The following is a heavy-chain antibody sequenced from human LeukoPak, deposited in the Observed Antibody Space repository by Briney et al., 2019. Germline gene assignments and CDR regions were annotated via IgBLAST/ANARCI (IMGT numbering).Heavy chain of an antibody. V-gene: IGHV4-59*08. CDR2: IYYSGST. J-gene: IGHJ4*02. D-gene: IGHD3-10*01. Sequence: SGTLSLTCTVSGGSISSYYWSWIRQPPGKGLEWIGYIYYSGSTNYNPSLKSRVTISVDTSNNQFSLKLTSVTAADTAVYYCARRNFYNTGSYFDYWGQGTLVTVSS. CDR1: GGSISSYY. CDR3: ARRNFYNTGSYFDY.